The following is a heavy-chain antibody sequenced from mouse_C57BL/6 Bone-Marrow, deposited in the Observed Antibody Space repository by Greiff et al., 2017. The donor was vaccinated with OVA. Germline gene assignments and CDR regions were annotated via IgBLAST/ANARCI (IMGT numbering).Heavy chain of an antibody. V-gene: IGHV5-17*01. CDR3: ARPGYYGSSYWYFDV. Sequence: EVKVVESGGGLVKPGGSLKLSCAASGFTFSDYGMHWVRQAPEKGLEWVAYISSGSSTLYYADTVKGRFTISRDNAKNTLFLQVTSLRSEDTAMYYGARPGYYGSSYWYFDVWGTGTTVTVSS. D-gene: IGHD1-1*01. CDR2: ISSGSSTL. J-gene: IGHJ1*03. CDR1: GFTFSDYG.